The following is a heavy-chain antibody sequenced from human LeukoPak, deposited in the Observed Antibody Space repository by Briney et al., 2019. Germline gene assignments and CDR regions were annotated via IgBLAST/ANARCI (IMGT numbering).Heavy chain of an antibody. CDR1: GFTFDDYA. Sequence: GRSLRLSCAASGFTFDDYAMHWVRQAPGKGLEWVSGISWNSGSIGYADSVKGRFTISRDNAKNSLYLRMNSLRAEDTALYYCAKDLAAVAGFIDYWGQGTLVTVSS. V-gene: IGHV3-9*01. CDR3: AKDLAAVAGFIDY. D-gene: IGHD6-19*01. CDR2: ISWNSGSI. J-gene: IGHJ4*02.